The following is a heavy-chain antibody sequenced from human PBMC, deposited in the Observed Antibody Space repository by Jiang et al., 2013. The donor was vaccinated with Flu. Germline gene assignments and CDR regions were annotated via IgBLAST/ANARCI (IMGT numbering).Heavy chain of an antibody. D-gene: IGHD1-26*01. CDR3: ARHTYPPSRIVGDS. V-gene: IGHV4-39*01. CDR2: IDYGGST. Sequence: QPPGKGLEWIASIDYGGSTYYNPTLKSRVTISIDTSRNQFSLTLNSVTAADTAVYFCARHTYPPSRIVGDSWGQGTLVTVSS. J-gene: IGHJ4*02.